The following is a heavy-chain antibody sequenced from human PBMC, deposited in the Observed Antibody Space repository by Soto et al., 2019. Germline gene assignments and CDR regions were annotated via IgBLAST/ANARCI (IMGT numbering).Heavy chain of an antibody. CDR3: ARGAMLGGYSYGYP. Sequence: QVQLQQWGAGLLKPSETLSLTCAVYGGSFSGYYWSWIRQPPGKGLEWIGEINHSGSTNYNPSLKSRVTTSVATSKNQFSLKLCSVTAADTAVYYCARGAMLGGYSYGYPWGQGTLVTVSS. D-gene: IGHD5-18*01. V-gene: IGHV4-34*01. J-gene: IGHJ5*02. CDR1: GGSFSGYY. CDR2: INHSGST.